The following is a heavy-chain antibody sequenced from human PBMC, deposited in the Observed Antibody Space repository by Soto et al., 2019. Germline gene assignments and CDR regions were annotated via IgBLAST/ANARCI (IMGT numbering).Heavy chain of an antibody. J-gene: IGHJ5*02. V-gene: IGHV3-72*01. CDR2: SRDKAQGYST. CDR3: AKEISGWHGVDP. D-gene: IGHD6-19*01. Sequence: GGSLRLSCAGSGFTLSDHYIDWVRQAPGKGLEWVGRSRDKAQGYSTAYAASVKGRFTTSRDESKNSVYLQMNSLRADDTAVYYCAKEISGWHGVDPWGQGTLVTVLL. CDR1: GFTLSDHY.